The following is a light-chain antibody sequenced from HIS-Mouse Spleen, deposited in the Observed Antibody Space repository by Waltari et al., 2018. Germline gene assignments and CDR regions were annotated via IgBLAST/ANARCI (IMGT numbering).Light chain of an antibody. CDR3: MQALQTPLT. V-gene: IGKV2-28*01. J-gene: IGKJ4*01. Sequence: PGEPDSISCRSSQSLLHSNGYNYLDWYLQKPGQSPQLLIYLGSNRASGVPDRFSGSGSGTDFTLKISRVEAEDVGVYYCMQALQTPLTFGGGTKVEIK. CDR1: QSLLHSNGYNY. CDR2: LGS.